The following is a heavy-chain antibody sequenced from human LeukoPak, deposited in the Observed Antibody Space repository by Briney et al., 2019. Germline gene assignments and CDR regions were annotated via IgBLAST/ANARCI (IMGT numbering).Heavy chain of an antibody. V-gene: IGHV4-61*01. D-gene: IGHD6-13*01. CDR2: IYYSGST. CDR1: GGSFSSGSYY. J-gene: IGHJ6*02. CDR3: ARDGLYSSSWYYPTNYYYYYGMDV. Sequence: SETLSLTCTVSGGSFSSGSYYWSWIRQPPGKGLEWIGYIYYSGSTNYNPSLKSRVTISVDTSKNQFSLKLSSVTAADTAVYYCARDGLYSSSWYYPTNYYYYYGMDVWGQGTMVTVSS.